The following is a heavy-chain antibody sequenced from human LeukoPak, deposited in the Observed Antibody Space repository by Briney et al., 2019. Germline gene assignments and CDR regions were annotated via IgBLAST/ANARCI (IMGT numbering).Heavy chain of an antibody. Sequence: GGSLRLSCAASGFTFSSYGMHWVRQAPGKGLEWVAFIRYDGSNKYYADSVKGRFTISRDNSKNTLHLQMNSLTDEDSATYYCARDSKYCGGGCYWYFVLWGRGTQVTVSS. CDR1: GFTFSSYG. V-gene: IGHV3-30*02. CDR2: IRYDGSNK. CDR3: ARDSKYCGGGCYWYFVL. D-gene: IGHD2-21*02. J-gene: IGHJ2*01.